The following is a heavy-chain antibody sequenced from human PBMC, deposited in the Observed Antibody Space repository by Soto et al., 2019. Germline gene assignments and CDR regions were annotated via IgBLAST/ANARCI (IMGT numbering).Heavy chain of an antibody. CDR3: ARSIVVVPAAINWFDT. Sequence: SETLSLTCAVYGGSFSGYYWSWIRQPPGKGLEWIGESNHSGSTNYNPSLKSRVTISVDTSKNQFSLKLSSVTAADTAVYYCARSIVVVPAAINWFDTWGQGTLVTVSS. D-gene: IGHD2-2*01. V-gene: IGHV4-34*01. CDR1: GGSFSGYY. J-gene: IGHJ5*02. CDR2: SNHSGST.